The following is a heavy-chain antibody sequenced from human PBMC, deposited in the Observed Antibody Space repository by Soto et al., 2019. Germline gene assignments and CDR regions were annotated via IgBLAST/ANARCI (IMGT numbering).Heavy chain of an antibody. Sequence: QVHLVQSGAEVKKPGASVKVSCKASGYTFTTYTMHWVRQAPGQRLEWMGWINAGSGNTRYSQNFQGRVTITRDTSAATSYMKLSSLTSEDTAVYYCATSYLYWGQGTLVIVSS. V-gene: IGHV1-3*01. CDR3: ATSYLY. CDR2: INAGSGNT. CDR1: GYTFTTYT. J-gene: IGHJ4*02. D-gene: IGHD2-2*01.